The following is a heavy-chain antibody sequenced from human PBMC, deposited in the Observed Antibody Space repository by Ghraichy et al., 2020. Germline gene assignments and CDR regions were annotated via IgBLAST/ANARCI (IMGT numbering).Heavy chain of an antibody. Sequence: GGSLRLSCAASGFTFSSYAMTWVRQAPGKGLEWVSGISGGGRTTYYVGSVKGRFTISRDNSKSTLFLQMNSLRAEDTAIYYCAKLEGNYGDSVYNENLHRWGQGTLVTVSS. CDR3: AKLEGNYGDSVYNENLHR. CDR1: GFTFSSYA. J-gene: IGHJ1*01. CDR2: ISGGGRTT. D-gene: IGHD4-17*01. V-gene: IGHV3-23*01.